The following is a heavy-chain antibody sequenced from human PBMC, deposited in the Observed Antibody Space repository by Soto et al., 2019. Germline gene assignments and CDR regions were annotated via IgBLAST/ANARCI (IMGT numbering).Heavy chain of an antibody. V-gene: IGHV3-48*01. CDR1: GFTFSTYG. D-gene: IGHD3-22*01. Sequence: GGSLRLSCAASGFTFSTYGMHWVRQAPGKGLEWVSDISRNASSISYADSVRGRFTISRDNAKTSLYLQMNSLRADDTAVYYCARDQLYYNDISGRPLNAFDVWGQGTMVTVSS. J-gene: IGHJ3*01. CDR2: ISRNASSI. CDR3: ARDQLYYNDISGRPLNAFDV.